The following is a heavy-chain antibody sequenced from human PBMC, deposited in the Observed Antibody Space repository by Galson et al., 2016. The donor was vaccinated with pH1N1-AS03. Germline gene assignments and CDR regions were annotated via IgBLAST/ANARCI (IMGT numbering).Heavy chain of an antibody. CDR2: IGVSGAGT. J-gene: IGHJ4*02. Sequence: SLRLSCAASGFTFSSYVMSWVRQAPGKGLQWVSTIGVSGAGTYYADSVRGRFTVSRDNSKNTLDRQMSSLRAEDTAVYYCTKDHSTYFDYWGQGTLVTVSS. V-gene: IGHV3-23*01. D-gene: IGHD2/OR15-2a*01. CDR1: GFTFSSYV. CDR3: TKDHSTYFDY.